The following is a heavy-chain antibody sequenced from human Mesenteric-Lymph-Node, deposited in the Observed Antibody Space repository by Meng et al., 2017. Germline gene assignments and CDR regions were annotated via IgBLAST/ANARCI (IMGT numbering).Heavy chain of an antibody. J-gene: IGHJ4*02. V-gene: IGHV4-34*01. CDR1: GGSFSGYY. CDR3: ARTGYWGTN. CDR2: INHSGST. Sequence: QVQLQQWGAGLLKPSETLSLTCPVYGGSFSGYYWSWIRQPPEKWLEWMGEINHSGSTNYNPSLKSRVTISVDTSKNQFSLKLSSVTAADTAVYYCARTGYWGTNWGQGTLVTVSS. D-gene: IGHD1-1*01.